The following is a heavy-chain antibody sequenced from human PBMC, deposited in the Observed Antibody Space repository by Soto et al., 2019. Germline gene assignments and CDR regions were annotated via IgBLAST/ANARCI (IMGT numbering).Heavy chain of an antibody. CDR2: IFYSGGT. CDR1: GGSISGHY. V-gene: IGHV4-59*11. CDR3: ARAGGNFDP. Sequence: SETLSLTCTVSGGSISGHYWGWIRQPPGKAPEWIGQIFYSGGTNYNPSLEGRVTMSVDTSKNQFSLKLSSMTAADTAIYYCARAGGNFDPWGQGTPVTVSS. J-gene: IGHJ5*02.